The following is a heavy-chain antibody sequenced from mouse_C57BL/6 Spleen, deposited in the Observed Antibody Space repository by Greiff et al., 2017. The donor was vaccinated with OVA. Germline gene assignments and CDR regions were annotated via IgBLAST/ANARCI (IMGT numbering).Heavy chain of an antibody. D-gene: IGHD2-3*01. Sequence: VQLQQPGAELVRPGSSVKLSCKASGYTFTSYWITWVKQRPGQGLEWIGDIYPGSGSTNYNEKFKSKATLTVDTSSSTAYMQLSSLTSEDSAVYYCARGGYYDLYFDVWGTGTTVTVSS. CDR3: ARGGYYDLYFDV. V-gene: IGHV1-55*01. CDR1: GYTFTSYW. J-gene: IGHJ1*03. CDR2: IYPGSGST.